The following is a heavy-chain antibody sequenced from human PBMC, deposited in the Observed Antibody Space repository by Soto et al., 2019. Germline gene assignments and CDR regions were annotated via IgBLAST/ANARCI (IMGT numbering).Heavy chain of an antibody. CDR1: GFRFSSYA. V-gene: IGHV3-23*01. J-gene: IGHJ6*02. D-gene: IGHD1-26*01. CDR2: ITASGGCT. Sequence: PGGSLRLSCTASGFRFSSYAVNWVRQAPGKGLEWVSNITASGGCTYYADAVKGRFTISRDNSKSTLYLQMNSLRAEDTAVYYCGKGRSYYYYYGVDVWGQGTTVTSP. CDR3: GKGRSYYYYYGVDV.